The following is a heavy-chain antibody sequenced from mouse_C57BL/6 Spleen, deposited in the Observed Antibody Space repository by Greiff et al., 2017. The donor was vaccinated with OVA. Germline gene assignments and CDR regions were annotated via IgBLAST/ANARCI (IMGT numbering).Heavy chain of an antibody. CDR1: GYTFTSYW. J-gene: IGHJ1*03. CDR2: IDPSDSET. Sequence: VQLQQPGAELVRPGSSVKLSCKASGYTFTSYWMHWVKQRPIQGLEWIGNIDPSDSETHYNQKFKDKATLTVDNSSSTAYMQLSSLTSEDSAVYYCARDYGSSYRWYFDVWGTGTTVTVSS. V-gene: IGHV1-52*01. D-gene: IGHD1-1*01. CDR3: ARDYGSSYRWYFDV.